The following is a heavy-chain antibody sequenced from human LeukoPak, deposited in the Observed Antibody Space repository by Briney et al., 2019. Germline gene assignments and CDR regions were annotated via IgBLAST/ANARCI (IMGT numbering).Heavy chain of an antibody. CDR3: AAYTNWVAGDV. D-gene: IGHD3-16*01. Sequence: GGSLRLSCVASGFMFSDSWMSWVRQAPGKGLEWVADIDKDGSEKDYVRSVSGRFTISRDNAKNSVYLQMDSLRAEDTAVYYCAAYTNWVAGDVWGQGTTVSVSS. J-gene: IGHJ6*02. CDR2: IDKDGSEK. CDR1: GFMFSDSW. V-gene: IGHV3-7*01.